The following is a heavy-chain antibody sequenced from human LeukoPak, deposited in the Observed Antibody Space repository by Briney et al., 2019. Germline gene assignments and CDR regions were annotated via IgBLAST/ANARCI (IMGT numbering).Heavy chain of an antibody. CDR1: GYTLTSYD. V-gene: IGHV1-8*01. CDR2: MNPNSGNT. Sequence: ASVRVSCKASGYTLTSYDINWVRQATGQGLEWMGWMNPNSGNTGYAQKFQGRVTMTRNTSISTACMELSSLRSEDTAVYYCARGYHSSSWYYFDYWGQGTLVTVSS. CDR3: ARGYHSSSWYYFDY. J-gene: IGHJ4*02. D-gene: IGHD6-13*01.